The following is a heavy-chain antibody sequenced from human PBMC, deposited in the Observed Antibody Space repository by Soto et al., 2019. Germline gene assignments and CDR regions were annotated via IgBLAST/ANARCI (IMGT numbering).Heavy chain of an antibody. CDR1: GGSISSYY. J-gene: IGHJ4*02. CDR3: ARGVAVAGLYFDY. D-gene: IGHD6-19*01. Sequence: SETLSLTCTVSGGSISSYYWSWIRQPPGKGLEWIGYIYYSGSTNYNPSLKSRVTISVDTSKNPFSLKLSSVTAADTAVYYCARGVAVAGLYFDYWGQGTLVTVSS. CDR2: IYYSGST. V-gene: IGHV4-59*01.